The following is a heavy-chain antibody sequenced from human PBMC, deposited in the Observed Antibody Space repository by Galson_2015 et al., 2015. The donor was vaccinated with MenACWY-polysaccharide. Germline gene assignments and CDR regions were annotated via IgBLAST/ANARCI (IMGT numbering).Heavy chain of an antibody. D-gene: IGHD3-16*01. CDR2: IYWDGDN. CDR1: GFSLITNGVG. J-gene: IGHJ3*01. V-gene: IGHV2-5*02. CDR3: AHVMVTFGGVIGDDAFDV. Sequence: PALVKPTQTLTLTCTFSGFSLITNGVGVNWIRQPPGKALGWLAVIYWDGDNRYSPSLRSRLTVTKDTSKNQVVLTMTNMDPVDTATYYCAHVMVTFGGVIGDDAFDVWGQGTMVTVSS.